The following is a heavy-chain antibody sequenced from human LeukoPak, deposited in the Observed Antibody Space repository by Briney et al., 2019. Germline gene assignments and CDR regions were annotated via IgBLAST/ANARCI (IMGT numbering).Heavy chain of an antibody. J-gene: IGHJ6*03. CDR3: ARGSCSGGSCYLYNYYHYMDV. D-gene: IGHD2-15*01. V-gene: IGHV4-34*01. CDR1: GGSFSAYY. Sequence: SETLSLTCAVYGGSFSAYYWSWIRQPPGKGLEGMGEINHSGSTNYNPALKSRATISVDTSKKQFSLKLSSLTAADTAVYYCARGSCSGGSCYLYNYYHYMDVWGKGTTVTVSS. CDR2: INHSGST.